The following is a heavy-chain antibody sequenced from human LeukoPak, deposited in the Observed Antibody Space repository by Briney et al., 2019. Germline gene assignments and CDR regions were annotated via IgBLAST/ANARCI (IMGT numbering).Heavy chain of an antibody. J-gene: IGHJ4*02. Sequence: SETLSLTCAVYGGSFSGYYWSWIRQPPGKGLEWIGEINHSGSTNYNPSLKSRVTISVDTSKNQFSLKLSSVTAADTAVYYCARERSDYVWGSYRYTYFDYWGQGTLVTVSS. CDR1: GGSFSGYY. CDR2: INHSGST. CDR3: ARERSDYVWGSYRYTYFDY. V-gene: IGHV4-34*01. D-gene: IGHD3-16*02.